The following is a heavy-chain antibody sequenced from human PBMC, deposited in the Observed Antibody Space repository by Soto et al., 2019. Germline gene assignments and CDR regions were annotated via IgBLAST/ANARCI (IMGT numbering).Heavy chain of an antibody. CDR1: GFTFDGYA. Sequence: EVQLVESGGGLVQPGRSLRLSCAASGFTFDGYAMHWVRQAPGKGLEWVSGISGNSGNIDYADSVKGRFTVSRDNAKNTLYLQMDSQRYEDTPLYYCAADHLVDVCRGFQGPPYVDFWGQGTLVNV. D-gene: IGHD2-21*01. J-gene: IGHJ4*02. CDR3: AADHLVDVCRGFQGPPYVDF. V-gene: IGHV3-9*01. CDR2: ISGNSGNI.